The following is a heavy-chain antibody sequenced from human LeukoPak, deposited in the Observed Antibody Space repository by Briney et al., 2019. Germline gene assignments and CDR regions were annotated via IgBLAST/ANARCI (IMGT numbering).Heavy chain of an antibody. CDR2: ITGSGDST. CDR1: GLTFTNYA. J-gene: IGHJ4*02. CDR3: AMEGYSGKYPAY. V-gene: IGHV3-23*01. D-gene: IGHD1-26*01. Sequence: GGSLRLTCAASGLTFTNYAMTWVRQAPGKGLEWVSGITGSGDSTYFADSVEGRFIISRDNSKNTLYLQMNSLRVGDTAVYYCAMEGYSGKYPAYWGQGTLVTVSS.